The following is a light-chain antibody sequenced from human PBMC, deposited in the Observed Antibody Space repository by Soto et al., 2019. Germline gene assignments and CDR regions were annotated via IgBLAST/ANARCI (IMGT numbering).Light chain of an antibody. V-gene: IGKV1D-16*01. CDR3: QQYNSYPWT. J-gene: IGKJ1*01. CDR2: AAS. Sequence: DIQMTQSPSSVSASVGDRVTITCRASQGISSWLAWYQKKPGKAPNLLIYAASSLQSGVPSRFSGSGSGTEFTLTISSLQPDDFATYYCQQYNSYPWTFGQGTKVDIK. CDR1: QGISSW.